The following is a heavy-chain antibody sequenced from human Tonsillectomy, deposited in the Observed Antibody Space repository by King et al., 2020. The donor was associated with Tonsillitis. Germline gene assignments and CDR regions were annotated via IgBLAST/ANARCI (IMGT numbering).Heavy chain of an antibody. V-gene: IGHV5-51*03. J-gene: IGHJ4*02. CDR1: AYNFTSHW. CDR2: IYPGDSDT. CDR3: AKKGVTSPYFDS. D-gene: IGHD3-10*01. Sequence: QLVQSGAEVKKAGESLKISCKGSAYNFTSHWIGWVRQMPGKGLEWMGMIYPGDSDTIYNPSVQGQVTISADKSIRTAYLHWSSLKASDTAMYYCAKKGVTSPYFDSWGQGTLVTVSS.